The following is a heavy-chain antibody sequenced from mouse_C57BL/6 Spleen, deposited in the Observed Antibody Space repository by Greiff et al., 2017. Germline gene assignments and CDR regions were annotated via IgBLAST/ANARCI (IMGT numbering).Heavy chain of an antibody. CDR3: TIGAMDY. J-gene: IGHJ4*01. Sequence: VQLQQSGAELVRPGASVKLSCTASGFNIKDDYMHWVKQRPEQGLEWIGWIDPENGDTEYASKVQGKATITADTSSNTAYLQLSSLTSEDTAVYYCTIGAMDYWGQGTSVTVSS. CDR2: IDPENGDT. CDR1: GFNIKDDY. V-gene: IGHV14-4*01.